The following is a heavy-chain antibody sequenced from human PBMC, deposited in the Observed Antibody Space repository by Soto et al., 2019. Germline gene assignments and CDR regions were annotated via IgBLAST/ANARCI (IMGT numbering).Heavy chain of an antibody. CDR3: ARLEGLATISYYFDF. CDR2: IYYRGNA. CDR1: DDSINSDKYY. Sequence: QLQLQESGPGLVKPSETLSLTCSVSDDSINSDKYYWGWIRQTPGKGLEWIGSIYYRGNAYYNPSLQTRVTLSLDKSNSQFSLKLNSVTAADSAVYFCARLEGLATISYYFDFWGPGALVTVSS. J-gene: IGHJ4*02. D-gene: IGHD3-9*01. V-gene: IGHV4-39*01.